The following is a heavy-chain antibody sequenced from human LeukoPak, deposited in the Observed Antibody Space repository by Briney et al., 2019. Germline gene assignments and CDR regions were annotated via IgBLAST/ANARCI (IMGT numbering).Heavy chain of an antibody. CDR3: AREGGLQHHFDY. J-gene: IGHJ4*02. Sequence: PSETLSLTCAVYGGSFSGYYWSWIRQPPGKGLEWIGEINHSGSTNYNPSLKSRVTISVDTSKNQFSLKLSSVTAADTAVYYCAREGGLQHHFDYWGQGTLVTVSS. CDR1: GGSFSGYY. D-gene: IGHD4-11*01. V-gene: IGHV4-34*01. CDR2: INHSGST.